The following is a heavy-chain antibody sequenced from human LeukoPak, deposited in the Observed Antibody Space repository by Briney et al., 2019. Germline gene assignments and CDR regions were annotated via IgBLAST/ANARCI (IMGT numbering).Heavy chain of an antibody. V-gene: IGHV4-39*07. CDR3: ARDRVDSSGYYYYYGMDV. CDR1: GGSISSSSYY. CDR2: IYYSGST. J-gene: IGHJ6*02. Sequence: SETLSLTCTVSGGSISSSSYYWGWIRQPPGKGLEWIGSIYYSGSTYYNPSLKSRVTISVDTSKNQFSLRLRSVTAADTAVYYCARDRVDSSGYYYYYGMDVWGQGTTVTVSS. D-gene: IGHD3-22*01.